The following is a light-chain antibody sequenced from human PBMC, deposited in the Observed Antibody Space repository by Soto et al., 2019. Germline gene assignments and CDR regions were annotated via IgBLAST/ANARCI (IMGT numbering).Light chain of an antibody. CDR2: DVS. V-gene: IGLV2-14*01. J-gene: IGLJ1*01. CDR3: RSYTTSVTYV. CDR1: SSDVGAYNS. Sequence: QSVLTQPASVSGSPGQSITISCTGTSSDVGAYNSVSWYQQHPGKAPNLIIYDVSTRPSGISDRFSGSKSGNTASLTISGLQAEDESDYYCRSYTTSVTYVFGTGTIVTVL.